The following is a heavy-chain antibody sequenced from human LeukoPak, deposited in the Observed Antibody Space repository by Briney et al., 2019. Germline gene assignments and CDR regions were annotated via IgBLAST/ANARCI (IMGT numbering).Heavy chain of an antibody. Sequence: PSETLSLTCTVSGGSISSGDYYWSWIRQPPGKGLEWIGYIYYSGSTYYNPSLKSRVTISVDTSKNQFSRKRSSLTAADTAVYYCARAWDLAGWGQGTLVTVSS. D-gene: IGHD1-26*01. CDR1: GGSISSGDYY. CDR2: IYYSGST. J-gene: IGHJ4*02. CDR3: ARAWDLAG. V-gene: IGHV4-30-4*08.